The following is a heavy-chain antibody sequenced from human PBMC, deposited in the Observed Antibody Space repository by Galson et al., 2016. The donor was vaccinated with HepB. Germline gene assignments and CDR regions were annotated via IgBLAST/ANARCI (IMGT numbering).Heavy chain of an antibody. D-gene: IGHD2-8*02. CDR2: ITPSGTTA. V-gene: IGHV3-23*01. CDR3: AREVWWSFDY. J-gene: IGHJ4*02. CDR1: GFSFSDYA. Sequence: SLRLSCAASGFSFSDYAMCWVRQAPGKGLEWVSSITPSGTTAFYADSVKGRFTFSRDNSKNTLFLQMNSLRGDDTAIYYCAREVWWSFDYWGQGTLVTVSS.